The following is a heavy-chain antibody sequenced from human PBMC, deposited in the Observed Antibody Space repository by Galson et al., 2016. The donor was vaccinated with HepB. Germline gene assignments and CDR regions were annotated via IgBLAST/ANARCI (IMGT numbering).Heavy chain of an antibody. CDR3: ARHPKLYSGSYSYYFDN. V-gene: IGHV1-69*13. CDR1: GGTFSSYA. D-gene: IGHD1-26*01. J-gene: IGHJ4*02. Sequence: SVKVSCKASGGTFSSYAIGWVRQAPGQGLEWMGRIIPIFGTPDYEQKFQGRVTITADESTSTAYMELSSLPSEDTAVYYCARHPKLYSGSYSYYFDNWGQGTLVTVSS. CDR2: IIPIFGTP.